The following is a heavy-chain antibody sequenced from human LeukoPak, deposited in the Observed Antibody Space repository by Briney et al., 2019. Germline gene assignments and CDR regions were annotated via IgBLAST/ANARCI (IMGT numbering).Heavy chain of an antibody. J-gene: IGHJ4*02. Sequence: SVKVSCKASGGTFSIYAISWVRQAPGQGLEWMGRIIPIPGIANYAQKFQGRVTITADKSTSIAYMELSSLRSEATAVYYCASSTLMVRGVNYYFDYWGQGTLVTVSS. D-gene: IGHD3-10*01. V-gene: IGHV1-69*04. CDR3: ASSTLMVRGVNYYFDY. CDR1: GGTFSIYA. CDR2: IIPIPGIA.